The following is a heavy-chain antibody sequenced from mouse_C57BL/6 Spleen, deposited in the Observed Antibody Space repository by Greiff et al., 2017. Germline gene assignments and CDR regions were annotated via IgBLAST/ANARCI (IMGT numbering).Heavy chain of an antibody. CDR3: ARQGSSYDYYAMDY. Sequence: DVHLVESGGDLVKPGGSLKLSCAASGFTFSSYGMSWVRQTPDKRLEWVATISSGGSYTYYPDSVKGRFTISRDNAKNTLYLQMSSLKSEDTAMYYCARQGSSYDYYAMDYWGQGTSVTVSS. D-gene: IGHD1-1*01. CDR2: ISSGGSYT. J-gene: IGHJ4*01. V-gene: IGHV5-6*01. CDR1: GFTFSSYG.